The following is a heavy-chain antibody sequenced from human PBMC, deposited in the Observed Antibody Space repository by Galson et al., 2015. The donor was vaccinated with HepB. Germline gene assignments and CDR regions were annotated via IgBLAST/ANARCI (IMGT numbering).Heavy chain of an antibody. CDR2: IYYSGST. J-gene: IGHJ4*02. Sequence: SETLSLTCTVSGGSISSYYWSWIRQPPGKGLEWIGYIYYSGSTNYNPSLKSRVTISVDTSKNQFSLKLSSVTAADTAVYYCARVGSSSWPPFDYWGQGTLVTVSS. D-gene: IGHD6-13*01. CDR1: GGSISSYY. V-gene: IGHV4-59*12. CDR3: ARVGSSSWPPFDY.